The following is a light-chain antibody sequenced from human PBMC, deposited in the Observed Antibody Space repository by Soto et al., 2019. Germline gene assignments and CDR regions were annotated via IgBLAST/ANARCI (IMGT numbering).Light chain of an antibody. J-gene: IGKJ4*01. CDR2: AAS. V-gene: IGKV1-33*01. CDR1: QSISSY. CDR3: QQYDNVLSLT. Sequence: DIQMTPSPSSLSASVGDRVTINCRASQSISSYLNWYQQKPGKAPKLLIYAASSLQSGVPSRFSGSGSGTDFTFTISSLQPEDIATYYCQQYDNVLSLTFGGGTKVDIK.